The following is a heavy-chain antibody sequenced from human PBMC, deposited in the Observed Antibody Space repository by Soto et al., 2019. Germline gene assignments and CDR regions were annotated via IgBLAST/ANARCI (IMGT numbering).Heavy chain of an antibody. Sequence: QLQLQESGPGLVKPSETLSLTCTVSGGSISSNNYYWGWIRQPPGQGLEWIGSVYYSGSNYYNPSISRRVMMSLDPPKAQFSLRLSSVTAADTVVCFFAMDFGWGSGYGVDVWGQGTTVTVSS. V-gene: IGHV4-39*01. CDR3: AMDFGWGSGYGVDV. CDR2: VYYSGSN. CDR1: GGSISSNNYY. D-gene: IGHD3-10*01. J-gene: IGHJ6*02.